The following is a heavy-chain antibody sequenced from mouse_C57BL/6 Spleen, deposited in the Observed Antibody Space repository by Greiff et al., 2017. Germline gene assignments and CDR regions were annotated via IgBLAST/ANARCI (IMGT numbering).Heavy chain of an antibody. J-gene: IGHJ1*03. Sequence: QVQLQQSGPELVKPGASVKISCKASGYSFTSYYIHWVKQRPGQGLEWIGWIYPGSGNTKYNEKFKGKATLTADTSSSTAYMQLSSLTSEDSAVYYCARSFGGWYFDVWGTGTTVTVSS. CDR1: GYSFTSYY. CDR2: IYPGSGNT. D-gene: IGHD3-1*01. V-gene: IGHV1-66*01. CDR3: ARSFGGWYFDV.